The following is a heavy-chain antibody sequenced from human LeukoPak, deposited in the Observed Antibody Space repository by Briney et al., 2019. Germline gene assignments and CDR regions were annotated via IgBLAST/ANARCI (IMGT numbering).Heavy chain of an antibody. Sequence: GGSLRLSCAASGFTFSNYWMHWVRQVPGKGLVWVSRINDDGSATFYADSVKGRFTISRDNSKNTLYLQMNSLRAEDTAVYYCAKNDGNLPYYYYYMDVWGKGTTVTVSS. V-gene: IGHV3-74*01. J-gene: IGHJ6*03. D-gene: IGHD1-1*01. CDR1: GFTFSNYW. CDR2: INDDGSAT. CDR3: AKNDGNLPYYYYYMDV.